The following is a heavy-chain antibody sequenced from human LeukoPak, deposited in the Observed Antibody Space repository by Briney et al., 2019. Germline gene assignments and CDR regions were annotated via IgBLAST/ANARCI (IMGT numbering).Heavy chain of an antibody. Sequence: GESLKISCKGSGYSFTSYWIGWVRQMPGKGLEWMGIIYPGDSDTRYSPSFQGQVTISADKSISTAYLQWSSLKASDTAMYYCARHVVPARVEENWFDPWGQGTLVTVSS. CDR2: IYPGDSDT. V-gene: IGHV5-51*01. CDR3: ARHVVPARVEENWFDP. CDR1: GYSFTSYW. D-gene: IGHD2-2*01. J-gene: IGHJ5*02.